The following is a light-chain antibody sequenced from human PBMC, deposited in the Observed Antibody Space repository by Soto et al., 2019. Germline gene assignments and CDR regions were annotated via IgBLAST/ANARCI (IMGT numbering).Light chain of an antibody. CDR1: QSVSSN. CDR2: GES. J-gene: IGKJ1*01. Sequence: EIVMTQSPATLSVSPGERATLSCRASQSVSSNLAWYQQKPGQAPRLLIYGESTRATGIPARFSGSGSGTEGTLTISSLQSEDFAMYYCQHYNNWPPWTFGQGTKVEL. V-gene: IGKV3-15*01. CDR3: QHYNNWPPWT.